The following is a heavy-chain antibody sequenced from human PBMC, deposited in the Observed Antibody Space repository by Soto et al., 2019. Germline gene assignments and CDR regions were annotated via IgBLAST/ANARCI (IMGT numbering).Heavy chain of an antibody. J-gene: IGHJ6*02. V-gene: IGHV4-34*02. D-gene: IGHD6-13*01. CDR3: AGQKDSSRCLYGVDG. Sequence: QVALQQWGAGLLKPSQPLSLTCGVSGGSFDEYFWTWIPLTPGQELEWIGEVHPSGTSYYNPSVKSRLHVSVDAYKRQVALPVTWVTAEYRRVYSCAGQKDSSRCLYGVDGCGQGNTGVVS. CDR2: VHPSGTS. CDR1: GGSFDEYF.